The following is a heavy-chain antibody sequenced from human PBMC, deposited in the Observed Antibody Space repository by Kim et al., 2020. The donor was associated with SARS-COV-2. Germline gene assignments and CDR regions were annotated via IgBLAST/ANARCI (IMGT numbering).Heavy chain of an antibody. V-gene: IGHV3-13*01. CDR1: GFTFSSYD. CDR2: IGTAGSN. J-gene: IGHJ6*03. D-gene: IGHD6-13*01. CDR3: SAGDRQLSSSGHYYYYY. Sequence: GGSLRLSCAASGFTFSSYDMHWVRQAPGKGLEWVSAIGTAGSNNYSADLVNGRSISRKNTKNSSYYQKINMMGADAAADYYSAGDRQLSSSGHYYYYY.